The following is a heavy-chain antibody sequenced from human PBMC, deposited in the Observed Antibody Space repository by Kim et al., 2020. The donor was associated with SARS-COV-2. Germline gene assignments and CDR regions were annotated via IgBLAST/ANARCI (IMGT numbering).Heavy chain of an antibody. V-gene: IGHV4-34*01. CDR1: GGSFSGYY. D-gene: IGHD4-4*01. CDR3: ARWRTVTTFYYYYGMDV. CDR2: INHSGST. Sequence: SQTLSLTCAFYGGSFSGYYWSWIRQPPGKGLEWIGEINHSGSTNYNPSLKSRVTISVDTSKNQFSLKLSSVTAADTAVFYCARWRTVTTFYYYYGMDVWC. J-gene: IGHJ6*02.